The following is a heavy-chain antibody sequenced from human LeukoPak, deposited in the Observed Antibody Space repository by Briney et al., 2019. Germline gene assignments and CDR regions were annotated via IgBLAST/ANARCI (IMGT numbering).Heavy chain of an antibody. V-gene: IGHV4-30-2*01. J-gene: IGHJ6*02. CDR2: IYHSGST. CDR3: ARAGYYDISTGYYEWCGMDV. D-gene: IGHD3-9*01. CDR1: GGSISSGGYS. Sequence: SETLSLTCAVSGGSISSGGYSWSRIRQPPGKGLEWIGYIYHSGSTYYNPSLKSRVTISVDRSKNQFSLKLSSVTAADTAVYYCARAGYYDISTGYYEWCGMDVWGQGTTVTVSS.